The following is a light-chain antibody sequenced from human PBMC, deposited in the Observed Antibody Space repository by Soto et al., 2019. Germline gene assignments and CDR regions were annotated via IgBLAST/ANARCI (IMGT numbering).Light chain of an antibody. CDR3: HQRQRWPRT. J-gene: IGKJ1*01. Sequence: EIVLTQSPGTLSLAPGERATLSCGASQSVTSNYLAWYQQKPGQAPRLLIYGASRRATGIPDRFSGSGSGTDFTLTITSLEPEDFAFYYCHQRQRWPRTFGQGTKVDIK. CDR1: QSVTSNY. V-gene: IGKV3-20*01. CDR2: GAS.